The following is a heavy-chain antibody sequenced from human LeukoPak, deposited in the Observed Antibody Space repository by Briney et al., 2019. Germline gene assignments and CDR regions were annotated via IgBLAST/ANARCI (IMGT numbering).Heavy chain of an antibody. CDR2: ISSSSSYI. D-gene: IGHD3-22*01. Sequence: GGSLRLSCAASGFTFSSYSMNWVRQAPGKGLEWVSSISSSSSYIYYADSVKGRFTISRDNAKNSLYLQMNSLRAEDTAVYYCARDSWGYYYDSSGYRNYWGQGTLVTVSS. CDR3: ARDSWGYYYDSSGYRNY. CDR1: GFTFSSYS. J-gene: IGHJ4*02. V-gene: IGHV3-21*01.